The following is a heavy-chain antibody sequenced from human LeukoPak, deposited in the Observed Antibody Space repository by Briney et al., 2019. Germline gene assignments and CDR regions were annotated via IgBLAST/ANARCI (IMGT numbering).Heavy chain of an antibody. CDR2: IYYSGST. Sequence: PSETLSLTCTVSGGSISSGGYYWSWIRQHPGKGLEWIGYIYYSGSTYYNPSLKSRVTISVDTSKNQFSLKLSSVTAADTAVYYCARHDYGDYGPHYFDYWGQGTLVTVSS. D-gene: IGHD4-17*01. CDR1: GGSISSGGYY. J-gene: IGHJ4*02. V-gene: IGHV4-31*03. CDR3: ARHDYGDYGPHYFDY.